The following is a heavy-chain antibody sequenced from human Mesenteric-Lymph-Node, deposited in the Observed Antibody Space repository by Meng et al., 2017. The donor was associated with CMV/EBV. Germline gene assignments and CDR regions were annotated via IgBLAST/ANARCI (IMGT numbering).Heavy chain of an antibody. CDR2: IWYDGTNK. V-gene: IGHV3-33*01. CDR3: ARLSAGH. CDR1: GFTFSSYG. Sequence: GGSLRLSCAASGFTFSSYGMHWVRQAPGKGLEWVAAIWYDGTNKNYADSVKGRFTISRDNTRNTVNLQMNSLTTEDTALYFCARLSAGHWGQGTLVTVSS. J-gene: IGHJ4*02.